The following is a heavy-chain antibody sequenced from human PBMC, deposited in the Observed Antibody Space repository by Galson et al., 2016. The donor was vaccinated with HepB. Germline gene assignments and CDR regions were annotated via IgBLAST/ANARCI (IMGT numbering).Heavy chain of an antibody. V-gene: IGHV2-5*02. J-gene: IGHJ4*02. CDR3: VHIVHSGSYYYFAP. CDR1: GFSLSTTGVG. D-gene: IGHD1-26*01. Sequence: LVKPTQTLTLTCIFSGFSLSTTGVGVGWMRQPPGKTLEWLAHIYWDGDGRYSPSLKSRLTITKDTSKNRVVLTMTNMDPVDTATYYCVHIVHSGSYYYFAPWGQGTLVTVSS. CDR2: IYWDGDG.